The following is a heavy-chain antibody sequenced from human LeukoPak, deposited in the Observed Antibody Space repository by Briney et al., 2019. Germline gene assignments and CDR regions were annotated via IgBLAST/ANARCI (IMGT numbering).Heavy chain of an antibody. J-gene: IGHJ4*02. V-gene: IGHV4-34*01. CDR2: INHSGST. Sequence: SETLSLTCAVYGGSFSGYYWSWIRQPPGKGLEWIGEINHSGSTNYNPSLKSRVTISVDTSKNQFSLKLSSVTAADTAVYYCARGRGCGDYRGIRYFDYWGQGTLVTVSS. CDR1: GGSFSGYY. CDR3: ARGRGCGDYRGIRYFDY. D-gene: IGHD4-17*01.